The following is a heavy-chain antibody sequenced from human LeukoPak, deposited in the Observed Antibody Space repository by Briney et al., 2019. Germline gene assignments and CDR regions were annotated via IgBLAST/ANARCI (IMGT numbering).Heavy chain of an antibody. CDR1: GVSISSGGYY. D-gene: IGHD3-10*01. J-gene: IGHJ3*02. V-gene: IGHV4-31*03. CDR2: IYYSGST. Sequence: PSETLSLTCTVSGVSISSGGYYWRWVRQHPGKGLEGIGYIYYSGSTYYNPSLKSRVTISVDTSKNRFSLKLSSVTAADTAVYYCARVPVGRGAFDIWGQGTMVTVSS. CDR3: ARVPVGRGAFDI.